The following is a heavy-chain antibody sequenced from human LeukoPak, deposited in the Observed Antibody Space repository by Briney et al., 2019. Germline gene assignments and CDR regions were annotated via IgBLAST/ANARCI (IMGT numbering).Heavy chain of an antibody. J-gene: IGHJ4*02. V-gene: IGHV4-4*07. Sequence: SETLSLTCTVSGGSISSYYWSWIRQPAGKGLEWIGRIYTSGSTNYDPSLKSRVTMSVDTSKSQFSLKLSSVTAADTAVYYCARGGKYYYDSSGYLDYWGQGTLVTVSS. CDR2: IYTSGST. CDR1: GGSISSYY. CDR3: ARGGKYYYDSSGYLDY. D-gene: IGHD3-22*01.